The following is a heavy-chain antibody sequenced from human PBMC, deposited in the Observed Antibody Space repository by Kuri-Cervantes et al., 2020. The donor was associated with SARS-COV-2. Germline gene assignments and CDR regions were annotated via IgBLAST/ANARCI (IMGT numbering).Heavy chain of an antibody. V-gene: IGHV3-23*01. Sequence: GGSLRLSCAASGSTFSSYAMSWVRQAPGKGLEWVSSISGSGGSTYYADSVKVRFTISRDNSKNTLYLDINRLRADDTAVYYCAKSNLGYCSSTSCYSFDYWGQGTLVTVSS. CDR3: AKSNLGYCSSTSCYSFDY. D-gene: IGHD2-2*02. CDR1: GSTFSSYA. CDR2: ISGSGGST. J-gene: IGHJ4*02.